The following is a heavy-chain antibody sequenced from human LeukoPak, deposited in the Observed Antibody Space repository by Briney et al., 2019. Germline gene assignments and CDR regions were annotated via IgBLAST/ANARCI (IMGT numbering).Heavy chain of an antibody. Sequence: SETLSLTCTVSSGSISSYYWSWIRQPAGKGLEWIGRIYTSGSTNYNPSLKSRVTMSVDTSKNQFSLKLSSVTAADTAVYYCAREGLCSGGSCYRPFFDYWGQGTLVTVSS. CDR2: IYTSGST. CDR3: AREGLCSGGSCYRPFFDY. V-gene: IGHV4-4*07. J-gene: IGHJ4*02. D-gene: IGHD2-15*01. CDR1: SGSISSYY.